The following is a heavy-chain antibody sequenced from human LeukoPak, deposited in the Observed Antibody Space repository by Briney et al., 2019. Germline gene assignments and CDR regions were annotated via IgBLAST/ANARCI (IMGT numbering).Heavy chain of an antibody. D-gene: IGHD5-18*01. CDR3: ARTAGWSYGFDH. CDR2: IYNSGTT. V-gene: IGHV4-31*03. J-gene: IGHJ4*02. CDR1: GGSISTGGYY. Sequence: PSQTLSLTCTVSGGSISTGGYYWTWIRQHPGKGLEWIGYIYNSGTTYYNPSLESRVTISGDTSKNQFSLKLNSVTAADTAVYYCARTAGWSYGFDHWGQGTLVTVSS.